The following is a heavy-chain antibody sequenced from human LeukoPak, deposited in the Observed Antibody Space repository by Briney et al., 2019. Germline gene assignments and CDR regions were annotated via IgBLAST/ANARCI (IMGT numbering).Heavy chain of an antibody. Sequence: SETLSLTCTVSGGSISSYYWSWIRQPAGKGLEWIGRIYTSGSTNYNPSLKSRVTMSVDTSKNQFSLKLSSVTAADTAVYYCAREVRGYCSSTSCYVGYYYYYMDVWGKGTTVTVSS. CDR3: AREVRGYCSSTSCYVGYYYYYMDV. V-gene: IGHV4-4*07. CDR2: IYTSGST. J-gene: IGHJ6*03. D-gene: IGHD2-2*01. CDR1: GGSISSYY.